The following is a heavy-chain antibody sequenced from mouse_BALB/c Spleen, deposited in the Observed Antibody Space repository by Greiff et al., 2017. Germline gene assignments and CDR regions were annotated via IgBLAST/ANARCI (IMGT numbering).Heavy chain of an antibody. V-gene: IGHV5-12-1*01. CDR1: GFAFSSYD. D-gene: IGHD2-5*01. Sequence: DVHLVESGGGLVKPGGSLKLSCAASGFAFSSYDMSWVRQTPEKGLEWVAYISSGGGSIYYTDTVKGRFTISRDNAKNTLYLQMSSLKSEDNAMYYCERQGDSNYEDYWGQGTTLTVSS. CDR2: ISSGGGSI. J-gene: IGHJ2*01. CDR3: ERQGDSNYEDY.